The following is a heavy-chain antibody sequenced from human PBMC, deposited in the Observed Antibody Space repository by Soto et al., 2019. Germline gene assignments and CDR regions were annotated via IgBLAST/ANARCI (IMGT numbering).Heavy chain of an antibody. J-gene: IGHJ4*02. D-gene: IGHD5-12*01. Sequence: SVKVSCKASGGTFSSYTISWVRQAPGQGLEWMGRIIPILGIANYAQKFQGRVTITADKSTSTAYMELSSLRSEDTAVYYCARDVGLVVPIGYFDYWGQGTLVTVSS. CDR3: ARDVGLVVPIGYFDY. V-gene: IGHV1-69*04. CDR1: GGTFSSYT. CDR2: IIPILGIA.